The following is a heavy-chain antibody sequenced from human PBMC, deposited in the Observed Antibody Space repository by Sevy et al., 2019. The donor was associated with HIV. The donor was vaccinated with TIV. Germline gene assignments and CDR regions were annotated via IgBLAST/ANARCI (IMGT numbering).Heavy chain of an antibody. J-gene: IGHJ3*02. D-gene: IGHD1-26*01. CDR3: ASGSGSYYDAFHI. V-gene: IGHV4-59*01. CDR2: IYYSGST. Sequence: SETLSLTCSVSGGSISGNFWTWIRQPPGKGLEWIGYIYYSGSTNSNPSLKSRVSISLDTSKNQFSLRLNSVTAADMAVYYCASGSGSYYDAFHIWGQGTMVTVSS. CDR1: GGSISGNF.